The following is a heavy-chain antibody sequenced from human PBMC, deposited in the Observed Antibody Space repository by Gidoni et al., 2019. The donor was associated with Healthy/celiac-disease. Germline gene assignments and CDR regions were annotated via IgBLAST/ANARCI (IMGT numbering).Heavy chain of an antibody. CDR2: IIPIFGTA. Sequence: QVQLVQSGAEVKKPGSSVKVSCKASGGTFSSYAISWVRQAPGQGLEWMGGIIPIFGTAKYAQKFQGRVTITADESTSTAYRELSSLRSEETAVYYCAWCIAVAGAGEYYYYYMDVWGKGTTVTVSS. CDR1: GGTFSSYA. V-gene: IGHV1-69*01. CDR3: AWCIAVAGAGEYYYYYMDV. J-gene: IGHJ6*03. D-gene: IGHD6-19*01.